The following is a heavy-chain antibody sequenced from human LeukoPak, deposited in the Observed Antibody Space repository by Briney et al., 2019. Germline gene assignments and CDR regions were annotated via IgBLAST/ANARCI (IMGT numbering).Heavy chain of an antibody. J-gene: IGHJ4*02. CDR3: ARGRNDNGGMFFDS. Sequence: SETLSLTCTVSGGSIRSYYWSWIRQAPGKGLEWIGFISYSGYTSYSPSLKSRVAISVDTSKSQFFLNLSSMTAADTAIYYCARGRNDNGGMFFDSWAQGTLVTVSS. CDR2: ISYSGYT. D-gene: IGHD4-23*01. CDR1: GGSIRSYY. V-gene: IGHV4-59*01.